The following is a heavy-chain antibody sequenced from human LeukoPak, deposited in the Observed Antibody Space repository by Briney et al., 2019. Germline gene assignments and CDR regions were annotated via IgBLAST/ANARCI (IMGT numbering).Heavy chain of an antibody. CDR2: IYYTGGT. J-gene: IGHJ3*02. Sequence: SETLSLTCTVSGGSITNYYWAWIRQPPGKGLEWIGNIYYTGGTKYNPSLRSRVTISVDPSKNQFSLKLSSVTAADTAVYYCASTPYGDDDAFDIWGQGTMVTVSS. D-gene: IGHD4-17*01. V-gene: IGHV4-59*12. CDR1: GGSITNYY. CDR3: ASTPYGDDDAFDI.